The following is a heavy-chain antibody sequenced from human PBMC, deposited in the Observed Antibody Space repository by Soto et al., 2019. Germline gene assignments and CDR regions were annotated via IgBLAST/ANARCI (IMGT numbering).Heavy chain of an antibody. CDR2: IYWDNDK. D-gene: IGHD3-10*01. CDR1: GFSLSTTGVG. Sequence: QITLKESGPTLVKPTQTLTLTCSFSGFSLSTTGVGVGWIRQSPGKALEWLAIIYWDNDKRYSPSLKSRVTITKSTSKNQVVLTVTNMHPVDTCTYYCARSLWFGELHWGQGALVTVSS. CDR3: ARSLWFGELH. V-gene: IGHV2-5*02. J-gene: IGHJ4*02.